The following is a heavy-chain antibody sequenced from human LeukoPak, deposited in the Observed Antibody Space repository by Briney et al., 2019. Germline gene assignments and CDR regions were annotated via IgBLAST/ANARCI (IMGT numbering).Heavy chain of an antibody. CDR1: AFTFSVYW. D-gene: IGHD3-10*01. CDR2: IKEDGSDK. Sequence: PGGSLRLSCSASAFTFSVYWMTWVRQAPGKGLEWVATIKEDGSDKYYVDSVRGRFTISRDNAESSLYLQMNSLTAEDTALYYCVRDGIRDIPGIITIRYDYWGQGTLVTVSS. CDR3: VRDGIRDIPGIITIRYDY. J-gene: IGHJ4*02. V-gene: IGHV3-7*05.